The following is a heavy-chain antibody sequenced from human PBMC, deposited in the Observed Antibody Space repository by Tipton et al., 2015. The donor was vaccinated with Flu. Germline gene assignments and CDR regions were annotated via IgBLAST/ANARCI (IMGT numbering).Heavy chain of an antibody. J-gene: IGHJ4*02. CDR3: VRRGGSYDYDSSGYYADY. CDR1: GYTFTSYG. D-gene: IGHD3-22*01. V-gene: IGHV1-18*01. Sequence: QVQLVQSGAEVQKPGASVKVSCKASGYTFTSYGISWVRQAPGQGLEWVGWISTSRGNTNYAQKFRDRVTVTADTPANTANLELRSLGSDDTAIYYCVRRGGSYDYDSSGYYADYWGQGTLVTVSS. CDR2: ISTSRGNT.